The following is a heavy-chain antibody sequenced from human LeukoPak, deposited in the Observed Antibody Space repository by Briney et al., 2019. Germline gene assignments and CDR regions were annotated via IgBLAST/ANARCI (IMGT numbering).Heavy chain of an antibody. Sequence: SETLSLTCTVSGGSIGSYYWSWIRQPPGKGLEWIGFIYVSGSTNYNPSLKSRLTISQDTSKNQFSLKLSSVTAADTAVYYCAKGEGDYWGQGTLVTVSS. V-gene: IGHV4-4*09. CDR3: AKGEGDY. CDR1: GGSIGSYY. J-gene: IGHJ4*02. CDR2: IYVSGST. D-gene: IGHD2-21*01.